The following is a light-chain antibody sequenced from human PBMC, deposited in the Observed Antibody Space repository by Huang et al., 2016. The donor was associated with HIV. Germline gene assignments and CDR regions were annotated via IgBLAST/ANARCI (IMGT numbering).Light chain of an antibody. CDR1: QDISSW. CDR3: QQANMYPRS. CDR2: STS. J-gene: IGKJ5*01. Sequence: IQLTHSPSSVSASEGDTVRITCRASQDISSWLAWYQQKPREAPTLLIHSTSILQSGVPSRFNGSGSGTDFFLTINSLRPDDFATYYCQQANMYPRSFGQGTRLDIK. V-gene: IGKV1-12*01.